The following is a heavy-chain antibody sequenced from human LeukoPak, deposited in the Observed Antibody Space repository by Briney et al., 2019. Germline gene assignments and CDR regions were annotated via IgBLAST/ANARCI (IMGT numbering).Heavy chain of an antibody. D-gene: IGHD6-13*01. J-gene: IGHJ1*01. CDR3: EKAAAAGSKH. CDR2: ISGDGGST. CDR1: GFTFDDYA. Sequence: GGSLRLSCAASGFTFDDYAMHWVRQAPGKGLEWVSLISGDGGSTYYADSVKGRFTISRDNSKNSLYLQMNSLRTEDTALYYCEKAAAAGSKHWGRATLVTVPS. V-gene: IGHV3-43*02.